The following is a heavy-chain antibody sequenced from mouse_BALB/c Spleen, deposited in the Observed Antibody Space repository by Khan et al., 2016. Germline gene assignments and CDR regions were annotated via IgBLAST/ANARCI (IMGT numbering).Heavy chain of an antibody. CDR1: GYTFTSYW. J-gene: IGHJ2*01. CDR3: ASNDYEVDY. D-gene: IGHD2-4*01. V-gene: IGHV1-87*01. CDR2: IYPGDGDT. Sequence: QVQLQQSGAELARPGASVKLSCKASGYTFTSYWMQWVKQRPGQGLEWIGAIYPGDGDTRYTQKFKGKATLTADKSSSTAYMQLSSLASEDSAVYYCASNDYEVDYWGQGTTLTVSS.